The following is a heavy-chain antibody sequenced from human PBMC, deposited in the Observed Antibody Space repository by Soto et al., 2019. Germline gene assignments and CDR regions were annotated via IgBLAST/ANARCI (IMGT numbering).Heavy chain of an antibody. J-gene: IGHJ4*02. CDR2: IYFTGNT. CDR3: VSGDAWGVLLAY. Sequence: SETLSLTCAVYGGSFSGYYWSWVRLLPGRGLEWIGYIYFTGNTYYNPSLESRVTISLDTPQNQFSLELNSVSAADTAVYYCVSGDAWGVLLAYWGQGALVTVSS. D-gene: IGHD2-21*02. CDR1: GGSFSGYY. V-gene: IGHV4-59*06.